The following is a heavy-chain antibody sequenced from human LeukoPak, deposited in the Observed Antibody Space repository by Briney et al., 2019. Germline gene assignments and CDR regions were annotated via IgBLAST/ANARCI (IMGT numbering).Heavy chain of an antibody. CDR2: IRYDGSNK. V-gene: IGHV3-30*02. J-gene: IGHJ4*02. CDR3: AKGTYGSGSYLDYFDY. CDR1: GFTFSSYG. D-gene: IGHD3-10*01. Sequence: GGSLRLSCAASGFTFSSYGMHWVRQAPGKGLEWVAFIRYDGSNKYYADSVKGRFTISRDNSKNTLYLQMNSLRAEDTAVYYCAKGTYGSGSYLDYFDYWGQGTLVTVSS.